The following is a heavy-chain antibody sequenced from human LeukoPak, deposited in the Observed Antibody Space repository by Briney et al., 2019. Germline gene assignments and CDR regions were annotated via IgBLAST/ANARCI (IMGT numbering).Heavy chain of an antibody. CDR3: ARDSGDYVPFDY. J-gene: IGHJ4*02. D-gene: IGHD4-17*01. CDR1: GYSFTGYY. V-gene: IGHV1-2*02. CDR2: INPITGGT. Sequence: ASVKVSCKASGYSFTGYYMRWVRQAPGQGLEWMGWINPITGGTSYAQKLQGRVTMTRDTSISTAYMELSRLRCDDTAAYFCARDSGDYVPFDYWGQGTLVTVSS.